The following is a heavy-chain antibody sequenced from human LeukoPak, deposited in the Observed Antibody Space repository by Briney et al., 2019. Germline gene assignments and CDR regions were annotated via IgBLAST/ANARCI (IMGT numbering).Heavy chain of an antibody. J-gene: IGHJ5*02. Sequence: SETLSLTCTVSGGSISSGSYYWSWIRQPAGKGLEWIGRTYTSGSTNYNPSLKSRVTISVDTSKNQFSLKLSSVTAADTAVYYCAREGWQQLGSWGQGTLVTVSS. D-gene: IGHD6-13*01. CDR3: AREGWQQLGS. CDR1: GGSISSGSYY. V-gene: IGHV4-61*02. CDR2: TYTSGST.